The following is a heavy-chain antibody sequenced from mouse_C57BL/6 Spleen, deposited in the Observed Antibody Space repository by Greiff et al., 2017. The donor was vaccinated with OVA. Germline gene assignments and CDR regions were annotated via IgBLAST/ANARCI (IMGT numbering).Heavy chain of an antibody. D-gene: IGHD1-1*01. V-gene: IGHV5-17*01. CDR1: GFTFSDYG. J-gene: IGHJ1*03. Sequence: EVKLEESGGGLVKPGGSLKLSCAASGFTFSDYGMHWVRQAPEKGLEWVAYISSGSSTIYYADTVKGRFTISRDNAKNTLFLQMTSLRSEDTAMYYCARLGSSHWYFDVWGTGTTVTVSS. CDR2: ISSGSSTI. CDR3: ARLGSSHWYFDV.